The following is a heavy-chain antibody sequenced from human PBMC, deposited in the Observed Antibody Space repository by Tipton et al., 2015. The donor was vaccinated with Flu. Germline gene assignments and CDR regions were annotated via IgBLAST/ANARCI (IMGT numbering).Heavy chain of an antibody. Sequence: LRLSCTVSGGSISSGGYYWSWIRQHPGKGLEWIGYIYYSGSTYYNPSLKSRVTISVDTSKNQFSLKLSSVTAADTAVYYCARGGFAARRGWYFVLWGRGPLVPVPS. CDR2: IYYSGST. D-gene: IGHD6-13*01. V-gene: IGHV4-31*02. CDR3: ARGGFAARRGWYFVL. CDR1: GGSISSGGYY. J-gene: IGHJ2*01.